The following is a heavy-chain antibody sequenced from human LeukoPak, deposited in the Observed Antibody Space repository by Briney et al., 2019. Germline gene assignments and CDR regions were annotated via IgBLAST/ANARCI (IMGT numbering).Heavy chain of an antibody. CDR3: AHRPMGNWFDP. Sequence: SGXTLVKPTQTLTLTCTFSGFSLGTSGGGVGWIRQPPGKALEWLSLIYWNDDKRYSPSLKSRLTITKDTSKNQVVLTMTNMDPVDTATYYCAHRPMGNWFDPWGQGTLVTVSS. J-gene: IGHJ5*02. D-gene: IGHD1-26*01. CDR1: GFSLGTSGGG. CDR2: IYWNDDK. V-gene: IGHV2-5*01.